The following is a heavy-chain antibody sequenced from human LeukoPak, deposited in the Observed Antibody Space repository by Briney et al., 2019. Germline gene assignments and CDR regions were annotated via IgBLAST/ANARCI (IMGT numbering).Heavy chain of an antibody. CDR1: GFTFSNYG. V-gene: IGHV3-30*03. J-gene: IGHJ4*02. CDR2: TSSDGNNR. D-gene: IGHD2-15*01. Sequence: GGSLRLSCVASGFTFSNYGMHGVRRAPGKGLEGVAFTSSDGNNRYYADSVKGRFTISRDSSKNTLYLQMNSLRAEDTALYYCASLLLYCSGSTCYSDYWGQGTLVTVSS. CDR3: ASLLLYCSGSTCYSDY.